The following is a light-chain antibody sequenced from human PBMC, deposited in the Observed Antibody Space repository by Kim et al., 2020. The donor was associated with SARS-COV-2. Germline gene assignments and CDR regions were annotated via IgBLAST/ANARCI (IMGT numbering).Light chain of an antibody. CDR1: TSNIGAGYD. J-gene: IGLJ1*01. V-gene: IGLV1-40*01. CDR3: QSYDSSLSSV. Sequence: GRRVTLSCSGGTSNIGAGYDVHWYQQLPGTAPKLLIYGTSNRPSGVPDRFSGSKSGTSASLAITGLQAEDEADYYCQSYDSSLSSVFGTGTKVTVL. CDR2: GTS.